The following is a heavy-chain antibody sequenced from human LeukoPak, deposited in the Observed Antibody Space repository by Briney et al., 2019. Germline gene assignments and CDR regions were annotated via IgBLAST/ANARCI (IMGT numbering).Heavy chain of an antibody. CDR2: INSDGSAT. CDR3: ARDYYSSTWNGDY. Sequence: GGSLRLSCRASGFTFTRYWMHWVRQAPGKGLVWVSRINSDGSATTYADSVRGRFTVSRDNAKNSLYLQMNSLRDEDTAVYYCARDYYSSTWNGDYWGQGTLVTVSS. J-gene: IGHJ4*02. D-gene: IGHD6-13*01. CDR1: GFTFTRYW. V-gene: IGHV3-74*03.